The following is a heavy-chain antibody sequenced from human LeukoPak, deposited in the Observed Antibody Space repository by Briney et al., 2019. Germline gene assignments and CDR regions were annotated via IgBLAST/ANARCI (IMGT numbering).Heavy chain of an antibody. Sequence: SVKVSCKASGGTFSSYAISWVRQAPGQGLEWMGGIIPIFGTANYAQKFQGRVTITADESTSTAYMELSSLRSEDTAVYYCARSQQWLAIPYYFDYWGQGTLVTVSS. J-gene: IGHJ4*02. CDR1: GGTFSSYA. CDR2: IIPIFGTA. D-gene: IGHD6-19*01. V-gene: IGHV1-69*13. CDR3: ARSQQWLAIPYYFDY.